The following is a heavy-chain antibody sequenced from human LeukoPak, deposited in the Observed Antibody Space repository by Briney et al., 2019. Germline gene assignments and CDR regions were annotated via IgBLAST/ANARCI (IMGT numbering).Heavy chain of an antibody. V-gene: IGHV3-74*01. J-gene: IGHJ4*02. CDR3: ARAEYYYDSSGYVHFDY. D-gene: IGHD3-22*01. Sequence: LTGESLRLSCAASGFTFSSYWMHWVRQAPGKGLVWVSRINSDGSSTSYADSVKGRFTISRDNAKNTLYLQMNSLRAEDTAVYYCARAEYYYDSSGYVHFDYWGQGTLVTVSS. CDR2: INSDGSST. CDR1: GFTFSSYW.